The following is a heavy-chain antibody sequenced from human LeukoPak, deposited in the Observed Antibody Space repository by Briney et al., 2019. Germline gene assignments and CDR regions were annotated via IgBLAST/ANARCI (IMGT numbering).Heavy chain of an antibody. J-gene: IGHJ5*02. Sequence: SETLSLTCAVYGGSVGGYYWSWIRQPPGKGLEWIGEINHSGTTNYKSSFKSRVTISVDMSKNQISLKLSSVTAADTALYYCARGSEMVRGARHYNWLDPWGLGSLVTVSS. CDR3: ARGSEMVRGARHYNWLDP. CDR2: INHSGTT. D-gene: IGHD3-10*01. V-gene: IGHV4-34*01. CDR1: GGSVGGYY.